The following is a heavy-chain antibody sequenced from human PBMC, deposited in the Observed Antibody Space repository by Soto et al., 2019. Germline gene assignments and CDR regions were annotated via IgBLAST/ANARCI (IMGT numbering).Heavy chain of an antibody. CDR1: GYTFRNYG. CDR3: XRDPPPQQLVTNWFDS. CDR2: IIPYNGNT. J-gene: IGHJ5*01. V-gene: IGHV1-18*01. D-gene: IGHD6-13*01. Sequence: QVQLVQSGAEVQKPGASVKVSCKASGYTFRNYGISWVRQAPGQGLEWMGWIIPYNGNTHYAQNFQGRVTMTTDTSTNTASMELTSLKSDDTAVYYXXRDPPPQQLVTNWFDSWGQGTLVTVSS.